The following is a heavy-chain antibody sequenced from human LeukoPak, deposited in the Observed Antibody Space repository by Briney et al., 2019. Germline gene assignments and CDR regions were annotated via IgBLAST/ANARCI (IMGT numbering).Heavy chain of an antibody. D-gene: IGHD3-22*01. Sequence: ASVKLSCKASGGTFSSYAISWVRQAPGQGLEWMGGIIPIFGTANYAQKFQGRVTITTDESTSTAYMELSSLRSEDTAVYYCARAREIESHYDSSGYYAWFDPWGQGTLVTVSS. J-gene: IGHJ5*02. CDR2: IIPIFGTA. CDR3: ARAREIESHYDSSGYYAWFDP. V-gene: IGHV1-69*05. CDR1: GGTFSSYA.